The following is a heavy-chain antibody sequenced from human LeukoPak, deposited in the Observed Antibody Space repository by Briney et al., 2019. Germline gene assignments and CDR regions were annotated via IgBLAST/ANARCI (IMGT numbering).Heavy chain of an antibody. V-gene: IGHV4-34*01. J-gene: IGHJ4*02. D-gene: IGHD3-22*01. CDR3: ARVQSGYPDY. CDR1: GGSLSGYY. CDR2: INHSGST. Sequence: SETLSLTCAVYGGSLSGYYWSGIRQPPGKGLEWIGEINHSGSTNYNPSLKSRVTISVDTSKNQFSLKLSSVTAADTAVYYCARVQSGYPDYWGQGTLVTVSS.